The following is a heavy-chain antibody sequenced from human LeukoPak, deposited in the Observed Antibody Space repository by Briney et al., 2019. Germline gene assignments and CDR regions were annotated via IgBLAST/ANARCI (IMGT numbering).Heavy chain of an antibody. CDR1: GFTFSTYW. V-gene: IGHV3-7*05. CDR3: VRWNSGWEFDY. D-gene: IGHD6-19*01. J-gene: IGHJ4*02. Sequence: GGSLRLSCAASGFTFSTYWMTWVRQAPGKGLQWVAHIKEDGSEKYYVDSVMGRFTISRDNAKTSLYLQMNSLRVEDTAVYYCVRWNSGWEFDYWGQGTLVSVSS. CDR2: IKEDGSEK.